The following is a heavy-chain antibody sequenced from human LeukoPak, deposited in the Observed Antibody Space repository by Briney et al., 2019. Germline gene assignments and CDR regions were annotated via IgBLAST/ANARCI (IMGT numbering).Heavy chain of an antibody. Sequence: PSETLSLTCTVSGGSISSGSYYWSWIRQPAGKGLEWIGRIYTSGSTNYNPSLKSRVTMSVDTSKNQFSLKLSSVTAADTAVYYCARTDILTGYGWFDPWGQGTLVTVSS. CDR2: IYTSGST. CDR3: ARTDILTGYGWFDP. D-gene: IGHD3-9*01. J-gene: IGHJ5*02. CDR1: GGSISSGSYY. V-gene: IGHV4-61*02.